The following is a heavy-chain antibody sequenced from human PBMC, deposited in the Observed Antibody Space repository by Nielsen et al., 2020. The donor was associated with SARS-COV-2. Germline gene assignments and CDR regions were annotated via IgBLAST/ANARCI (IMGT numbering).Heavy chain of an antibody. CDR1: GGSFSGYY. D-gene: IGHD5-24*01. Sequence: SETLSLTCAVYGGSFSGYYWSWIRQPPGKGLEWIGEINHSGSTNYNPSLKSRVTISVDTSKNQFSLKLSSVTAADTAVYYCARHFRRWLQLYNHYFDYWGQGTLVTVSS. CDR2: INHSGST. CDR3: ARHFRRWLQLYNHYFDY. J-gene: IGHJ4*02. V-gene: IGHV4-34*01.